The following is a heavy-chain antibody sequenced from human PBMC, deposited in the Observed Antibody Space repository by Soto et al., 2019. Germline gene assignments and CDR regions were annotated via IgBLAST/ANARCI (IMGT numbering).Heavy chain of an antibody. CDR2: ISYDGSNK. D-gene: IGHD6-13*01. J-gene: IGHJ4*02. CDR1: GFTFSSYA. Sequence: XGSLRLCCAASGFTFSSYAMHWVRQAPGKGLEWVAVISYDGSNKYYADSVKGRFTISRDNSKNTLYLQVNSLRAEDTAVYYCARSIAAAGNFDYWGRGPLVTVSS. V-gene: IGHV3-30-3*01. CDR3: ARSIAAAGNFDY.